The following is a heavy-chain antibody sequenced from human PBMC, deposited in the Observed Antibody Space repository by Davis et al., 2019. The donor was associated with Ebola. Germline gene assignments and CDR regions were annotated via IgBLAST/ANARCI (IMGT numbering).Heavy chain of an antibody. V-gene: IGHV3-73*01. J-gene: IGHJ2*01. CDR2: IRSKANSYAT. Sequence: GESLKISCAASGFTFSTYSMNWVRQASGKGLEWVGRIRSKANSYATAYAASVKGRFTISRDNSKNTLYLQMSSLRAEDTAVYYCARDLPGGDWYFDLWGRGTLVTVSS. CDR1: GFTFSTYS. CDR3: ARDLPGGDWYFDL. D-gene: IGHD1-14*01.